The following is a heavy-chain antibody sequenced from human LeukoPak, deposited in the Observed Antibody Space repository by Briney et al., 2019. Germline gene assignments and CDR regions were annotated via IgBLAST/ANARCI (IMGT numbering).Heavy chain of an antibody. CDR3: AKALYDFWSGYYYYYYMDV. V-gene: IGHV1-69*05. CDR2: IIPIFGTA. Sequence: SVKVSCKASGGTFSSYAISWVRQAPGQGLEWMGGIIPIFGTANYAQKFQGRVTVTTDESTRTAYMELSSLRSEDTAVYYCAKALYDFWSGYYYYYYMDVWGKGTTVTVSS. J-gene: IGHJ6*03. CDR1: GGTFSSYA. D-gene: IGHD3-3*01.